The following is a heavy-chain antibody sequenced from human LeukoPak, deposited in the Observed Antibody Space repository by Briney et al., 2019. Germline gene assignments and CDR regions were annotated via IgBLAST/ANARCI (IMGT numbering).Heavy chain of an antibody. Sequence: GGSLRLSCAASGFTFSSYAMHWVRQAPGKGLEWVAVISYDGSNKYYADSVKGRFTISRDNSKNTLYLQMNSLRAEDTAVYYCAKGHYYYGSGSNRGVYYYYYMDVWGKGTTVTISS. V-gene: IGHV3-30*04. CDR2: ISYDGSNK. D-gene: IGHD3-10*01. CDR1: GFTFSSYA. J-gene: IGHJ6*03. CDR3: AKGHYYYGSGSNRGVYYYYYMDV.